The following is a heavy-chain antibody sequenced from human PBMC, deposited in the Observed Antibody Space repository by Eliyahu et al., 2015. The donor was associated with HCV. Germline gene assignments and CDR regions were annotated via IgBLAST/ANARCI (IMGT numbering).Heavy chain of an antibody. Sequence: QITLKESGPTLVKPTQTLPLTCTFSXFSLSSNGVGXXWXRQXXGQAXEWLAIIFWNDDKRYRPSLKSKLSITKDSSKNQVFLTMNNMDPVDAATYWCAHIRYDSSCYFDYWGQGILVTVSS. D-gene: IGHD3-16*01. CDR1: XFSLSSNGVG. J-gene: IGHJ4*02. CDR3: AHIRYDSSCYFDY. CDR2: IFWNDDK. V-gene: IGHV2-5*01.